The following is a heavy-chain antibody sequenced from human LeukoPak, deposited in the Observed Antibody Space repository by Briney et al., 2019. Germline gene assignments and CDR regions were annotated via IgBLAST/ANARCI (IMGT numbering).Heavy chain of an antibody. Sequence: GGSLRLSCAASGFTFSSYWMSWVRQAPGKGLEWVANIKQDGSEKYYVDSVKGRFTISRDNAKNSLYLQMNSLRAEDTAVYYCAKGSSSSWRGNWFDPWGQGTLVTVSS. V-gene: IGHV3-7*03. J-gene: IGHJ5*02. CDR3: AKGSSSSWRGNWFDP. CDR2: IKQDGSEK. D-gene: IGHD6-13*01. CDR1: GFTFSSYW.